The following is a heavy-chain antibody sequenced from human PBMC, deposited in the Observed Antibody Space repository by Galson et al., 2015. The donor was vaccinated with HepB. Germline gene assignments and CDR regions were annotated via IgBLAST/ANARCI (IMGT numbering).Heavy chain of an antibody. CDR3: ARDRHHSGSYSGDAFDI. J-gene: IGHJ3*02. D-gene: IGHD1-26*01. V-gene: IGHV1-2*04. CDR1: GYTFTGYY. Sequence: SVKVSCKASGYTFTGYYMHWVRQAPGQGLEWMGWINPNSGGTNYAQKFQGWVTMTRDTSISTAYMELSRLRSDDTAVYYCARDRHHSGSYSGDAFDIWGQGTMVTVSS. CDR2: INPNSGGT.